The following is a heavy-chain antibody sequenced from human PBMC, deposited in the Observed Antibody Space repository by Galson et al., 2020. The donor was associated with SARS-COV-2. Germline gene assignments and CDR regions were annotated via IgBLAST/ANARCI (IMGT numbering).Heavy chain of an antibody. CDR3: AKGVRPTAKYYYDY. CDR1: RYRFTNYW. Sequence: GESLKISCKGYRYRFTNYWIGWVRQMPGKGLELLGLIYPGDSDTTYSPSFQGQVTISADKSINTAYLQWSTLKAADSAVYYCAKGVRPTAKYYYDYWGQGTLVTVSS. D-gene: IGHD5-12*01. CDR2: IYPGDSDT. J-gene: IGHJ4*02. V-gene: IGHV5-51*01.